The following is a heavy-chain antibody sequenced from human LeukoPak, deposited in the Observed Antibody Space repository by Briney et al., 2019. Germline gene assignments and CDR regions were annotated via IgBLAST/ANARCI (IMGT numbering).Heavy chain of an antibody. Sequence: GGSLRLSCAASGFTFSSYGMSWVRQAPGKGLEWVSAISNSGGSTPYADSVKGRFTISRDNSKNTLYLQMNSLRGEDTAVYYCARGPWSAAGYNGMDVWGQGTTVTVSS. V-gene: IGHV3-23*01. D-gene: IGHD6-13*01. CDR2: ISNSGGST. J-gene: IGHJ6*02. CDR3: ARGPWSAAGYNGMDV. CDR1: GFTFSSYG.